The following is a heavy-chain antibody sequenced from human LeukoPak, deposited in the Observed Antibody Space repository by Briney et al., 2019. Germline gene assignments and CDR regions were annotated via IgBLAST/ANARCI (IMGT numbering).Heavy chain of an antibody. CDR2: IRGNGGGP. CDR1: GFTFSNYA. D-gene: IGHD3-10*01. J-gene: IGHJ3*02. CDR3: AKDQIGVLPDAFDI. V-gene: IGHV3-23*01. Sequence: PGGSLRLSCAASGFTFSNYAMTWVRQAPRKGLEWVSSIRGNGGGPFYADSVKGRFTISRDNFENMLFLQMNSLRADDAAVYYCAKDQIGVLPDAFDIWGQGTMVSVSS.